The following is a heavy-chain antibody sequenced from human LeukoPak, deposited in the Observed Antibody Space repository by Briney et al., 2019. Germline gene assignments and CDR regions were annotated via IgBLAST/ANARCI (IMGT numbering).Heavy chain of an antibody. CDR1: GFTVSSNH. CDR3: ARVIKWHSDY. D-gene: IGHD5-12*01. V-gene: IGHV3-53*04. J-gene: IGHJ4*02. Sequence: GGSLRLSCAASGFTVSSNHMSWVRQAPGKGLEWVSVIYGGGDTYYTDSVKCRFFISRHSSKKMLYLQMNSLRAEDTAVYFCARVIKWHSDYWGQGTLVTVSS. CDR2: IYGGGDT.